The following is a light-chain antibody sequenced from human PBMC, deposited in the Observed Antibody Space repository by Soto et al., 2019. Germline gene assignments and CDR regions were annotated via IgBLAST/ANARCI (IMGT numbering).Light chain of an antibody. V-gene: IGKV1-5*01. CDR2: DAS. J-gene: IGKJ1*01. Sequence: DIQMTQSPSTLSPSVGDRVTITCRASQSIRSWLAWYQQTAAKAPKLLIYDASSFGSAVTSRLSGRRPPIAFTHASRSLEPDGFPTYYFHRYDTYWALGQGTK. CDR1: QSIRSW. CDR3: HRYDTYWA.